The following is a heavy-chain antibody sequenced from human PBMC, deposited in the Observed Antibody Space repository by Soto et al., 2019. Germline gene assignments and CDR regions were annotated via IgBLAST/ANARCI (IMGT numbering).Heavy chain of an antibody. CDR3: ARDRGYNWTYGWCGP. D-gene: IGHD1-7*01. V-gene: IGHV1-18*01. Sequence: QVQLVQSGAEVKKPGASVKVSCKASGYTFTSYGISWVRQAPGQGLEWMGRISPYNGNTNYAQKLQGRVTMTTDTPTSTAYMELRSLRSDDTAVYYCARDRGYNWTYGWCGPWGQGTLVTVSS. CDR1: GYTFTSYG. J-gene: IGHJ5*02. CDR2: ISPYNGNT.